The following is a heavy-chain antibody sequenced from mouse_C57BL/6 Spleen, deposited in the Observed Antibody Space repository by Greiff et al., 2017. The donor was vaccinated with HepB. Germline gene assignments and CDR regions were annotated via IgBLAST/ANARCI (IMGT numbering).Heavy chain of an antibody. J-gene: IGHJ3*01. CDR2: ISDGGSYT. D-gene: IGHD1-1*02. CDR1: GFTFSSYA. CDR3: ARDRYGGGFAY. V-gene: IGHV5-4*01. Sequence: EVKLMESGGGLVKPGGSLKLSCAASGFTFSSYAMSWVRQTPEKRLEWVATISDGGSYTYYPDNVKGRFTISRDNAKNNLYLQMSHLKSEDTAMYYCARDRYGGGFAYWGQGTLVTVSA.